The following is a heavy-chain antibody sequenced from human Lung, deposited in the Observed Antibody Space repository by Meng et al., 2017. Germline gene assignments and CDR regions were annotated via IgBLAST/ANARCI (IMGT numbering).Heavy chain of an antibody. CDR1: VYTSAAIG. J-gene: IGHJ4*02. Sequence: LVKAEHKLKNPGAAGDPSGKHPVYTSAAIGIRWLQHARGQGPEWMGRIDPNDDHTQYAQNFQSMVTMTSDTSISTVYMELNGLRSDDTAVYYWARDEDISAAGKLFGYYWGQGTLVTVSS. CDR3: ARDEDISAAGKLFGYY. V-gene: IGHV1-2*06. CDR2: IDPNDDHT. D-gene: IGHD6-13*01.